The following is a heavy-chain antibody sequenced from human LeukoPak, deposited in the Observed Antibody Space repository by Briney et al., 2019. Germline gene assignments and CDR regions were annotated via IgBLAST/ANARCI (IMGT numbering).Heavy chain of an antibody. J-gene: IGHJ4*02. Sequence: GESLKISCKGSGYSFTNYWIGWVRQMPGKGLEWMGIIYPGDSDTRYSPSFQGQVTISADKSINTASLQWSSLKASDTAMYYSARLHLTASLAAVYFDYWGQGTLVTVSS. V-gene: IGHV5-51*01. CDR2: IYPGDSDT. CDR3: ARLHLTASLAAVYFDY. CDR1: GYSFTNYW. D-gene: IGHD2-21*02.